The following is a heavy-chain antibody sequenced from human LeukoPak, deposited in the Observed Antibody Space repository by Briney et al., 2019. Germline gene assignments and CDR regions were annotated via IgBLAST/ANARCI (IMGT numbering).Heavy chain of an antibody. CDR3: ARDGGRCSGGSCYSGGSYYYYGMDV. J-gene: IGHJ6*02. Sequence: SETLSLACTVSGGSISSSSYYWGWIRQPPGKGLEWIGSIYYSGSTYYNPSLKSRVTISVDTSKNQFSLKLSSVTAADTAVYYCARDGGRCSGGSCYSGGSYYYYGMDVWGQGTTVTVSS. D-gene: IGHD2-15*01. V-gene: IGHV4-39*07. CDR2: IYYSGST. CDR1: GGSISSSSYY.